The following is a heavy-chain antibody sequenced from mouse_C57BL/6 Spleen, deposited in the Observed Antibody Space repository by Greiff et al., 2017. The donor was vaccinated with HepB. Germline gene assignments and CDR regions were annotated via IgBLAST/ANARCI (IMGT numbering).Heavy chain of an antibody. CDR2: FHTYNDDT. V-gene: IGHV1-47*01. D-gene: IGHD1-1*01. CDR3: ARRGDSSYAMDY. Sequence: VQLQQSGAELVKPGASVKLSCKASGYTFTTYPIEWMKQNHGKSLEWIGNFHTYNDDTKYNEKFKGKATLTVDKSSSTVYLEISRLTSDDSAVYYCARRGDSSYAMDYWGQGTSVTVSS. J-gene: IGHJ4*01. CDR1: GYTFTTYP.